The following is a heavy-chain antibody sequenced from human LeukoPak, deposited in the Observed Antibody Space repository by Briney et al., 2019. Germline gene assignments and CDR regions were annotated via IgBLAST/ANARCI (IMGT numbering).Heavy chain of an antibody. J-gene: IGHJ4*02. D-gene: IGHD6-13*01. V-gene: IGHV3-30-3*01. CDR1: GFIFSSYA. CDR3: ARDRSSSWYGYFDY. CDR2: ISYDGSNE. Sequence: GGSLRLSCAASGFIFSSYAMHWVRQAPGKGLEWVAVISYDGSNEYYADSVKGRFTISRDNSKNTLYLQMNSLRAEDTAVYYCARDRSSSWYGYFDYWGQGTLVTVSS.